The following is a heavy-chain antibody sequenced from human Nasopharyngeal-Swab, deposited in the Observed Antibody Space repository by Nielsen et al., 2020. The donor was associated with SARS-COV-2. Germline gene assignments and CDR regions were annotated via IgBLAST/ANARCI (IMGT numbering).Heavy chain of an antibody. J-gene: IGHJ3*02. V-gene: IGHV3-9*01. CDR1: GFTIDDYA. CDR3: AKEIEMARRVYAFDI. CDR2: ISWNSGSI. Sequence: GGSLRLSCAASGFTIDDYAMHWVRQGPGKCLEWVSGISWNSGSIDYADSVKGRFTISRDNAKNSLKLQMNSLRVEDTALYYCAKEIEMARRVYAFDIWGQVTMVTVSS. D-gene: IGHD5-24*01.